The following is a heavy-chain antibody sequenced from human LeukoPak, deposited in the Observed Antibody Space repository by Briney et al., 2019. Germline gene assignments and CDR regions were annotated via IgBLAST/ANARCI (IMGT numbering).Heavy chain of an antibody. J-gene: IGHJ6*02. Sequence: SETLSLTCVVSGDSISSVKLWSWVRQPPGEGLEWIGEIYSRGSINYNPSLKSRVSISMDKSRNQFSLELTSVTAADTAVYYCARGILAKLQYYYYYYGMDVWGQGTTVTVSS. V-gene: IGHV4-4*02. D-gene: IGHD3-3*02. CDR2: IYSRGSI. CDR3: ARGILAKLQYYYYYYGMDV. CDR1: GDSISSVKL.